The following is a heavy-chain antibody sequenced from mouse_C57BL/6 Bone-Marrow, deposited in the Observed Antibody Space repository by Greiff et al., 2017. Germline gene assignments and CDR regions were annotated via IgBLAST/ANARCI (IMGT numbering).Heavy chain of an antibody. J-gene: IGHJ4*01. V-gene: IGHV1-39*01. Sequence: SGPELVKPGASVKISCKASGYSFTDYNMTWVKQSNGKSLEWIGVINPNYGTTSYNQKFKGKATLTVDKSSSTAYMQLNSLTSEDSAVYYCAREGNYYGSPYAMDYWGQGTSVTVSS. CDR3: AREGNYYGSPYAMDY. CDR2: INPNYGTT. CDR1: GYSFTDYN. D-gene: IGHD1-1*01.